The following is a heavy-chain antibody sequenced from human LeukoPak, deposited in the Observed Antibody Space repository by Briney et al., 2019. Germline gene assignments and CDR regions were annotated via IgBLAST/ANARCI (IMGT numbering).Heavy chain of an antibody. CDR2: IRSSGSPR. CDR3: VRDPDALDF. CDR1: GFTFGTYS. J-gene: IGHJ4*02. Sequence: PGGSLRLSCKASGFTFGTYSMNWVRQAPGKRLEWVSYIRSSGSPRYYADSVKGRFTISRDDAKSSLYLQMDNLRDEDTAVYYCVRDPDALDFWGQGTLVTVSP. V-gene: IGHV3-48*02.